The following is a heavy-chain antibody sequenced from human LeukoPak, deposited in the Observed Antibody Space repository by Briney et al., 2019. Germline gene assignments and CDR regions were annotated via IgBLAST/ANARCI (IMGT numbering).Heavy chain of an antibody. CDR2: IYTSGST. J-gene: IGHJ4*02. CDR3: AAAVAGSVDY. V-gene: IGHV4-61*02. CDR1: GDSISSGSYY. Sequence: SETLSLTCTVSGDSISSGSYYWSWIRQPAGKGLEWIGRIYTSGSTNYNPSLKSRVTISVDTSKNQFSLKLSSVTAADTAVYYCAAAVAGSVDYWGQGTLVTVSS. D-gene: IGHD6-19*01.